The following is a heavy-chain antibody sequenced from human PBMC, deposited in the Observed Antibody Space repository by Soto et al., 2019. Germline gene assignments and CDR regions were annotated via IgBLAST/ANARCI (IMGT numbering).Heavy chain of an antibody. CDR1: GFTFSGRS. V-gene: IGHV3-74*01. Sequence: EVQLVESGGGLVQPGGSLRLSCAASGFTFSGRSMHWVRQAPGKGLVWVSGIDNAGTDSTYADSVKGRFTSSRDNVKNTQYLQMHSLGVEDRAVYYCDRGWFGPDVWGKGTTVTVSS. J-gene: IGHJ6*04. CDR3: DRGWFGPDV. CDR2: IDNAGTDS. D-gene: IGHD3-10*01.